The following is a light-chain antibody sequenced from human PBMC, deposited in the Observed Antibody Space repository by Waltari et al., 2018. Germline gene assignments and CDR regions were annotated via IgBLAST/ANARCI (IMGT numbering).Light chain of an antibody. J-gene: IGKJ1*01. CDR1: QSVGSNY. CDR2: GAS. CDR3: QHYVRTWE. V-gene: IGKV3-20*01. Sequence: SCRASQSVGSNYLAWYQQRPGQAPRLLIYGASSRATGIPDRFSGSGSGKDFNLSISRLETEDFAVYYGQHYVRTWEFGQGTKVEIK.